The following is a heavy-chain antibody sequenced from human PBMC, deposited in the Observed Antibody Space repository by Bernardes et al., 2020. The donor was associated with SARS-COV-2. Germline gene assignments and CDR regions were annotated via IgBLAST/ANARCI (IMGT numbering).Heavy chain of an antibody. D-gene: IGHD2-2*01. Sequence: SETLSLTCTVSGGSISSYYWSWIRQPPGKGLEWIGYIYYSGSTNYNPSLKSRVTISVDTSKNQFSLKLSSVTAADTAVYYCARAGCSSTSCYHPWGQGTLVTVSS. V-gene: IGHV4-59*01. CDR1: GGSISSYY. CDR3: ARAGCSSTSCYHP. CDR2: IYYSGST. J-gene: IGHJ5*02.